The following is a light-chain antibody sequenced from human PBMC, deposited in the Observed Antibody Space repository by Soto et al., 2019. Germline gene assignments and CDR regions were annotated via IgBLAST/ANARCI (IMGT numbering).Light chain of an antibody. CDR3: AAWDDSLVV. J-gene: IGLJ2*01. CDR2: RNN. V-gene: IGLV1-47*01. Sequence: QLVLTQPPSASGTPGQTVTISCSGSNSNIGSAYIYWYQHLPGTAPKLLIYRNNQRPSGVPDRFSASKSGTSASLAISGLRSEDDADYYCAAWDDSLVVFGGGTKLTVL. CDR1: NSNIGSAY.